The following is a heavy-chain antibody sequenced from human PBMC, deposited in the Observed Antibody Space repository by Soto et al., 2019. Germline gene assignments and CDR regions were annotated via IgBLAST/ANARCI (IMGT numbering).Heavy chain of an antibody. D-gene: IGHD3-10*01. CDR2: TYYRSNWSN. CDR1: GDSVSSNSAA. Sequence: SKSLSLTCAISGDSVSSNSAALNLISQSPSRGLECLSRTYYRSNWSNDYAISVKSRITISPDTSKNQFSLRLYSVTPEDTAVYYCAGVSWFRGMDVWGQGTPVTVSS. CDR3: AGVSWFRGMDV. J-gene: IGHJ6*02. V-gene: IGHV6-1*01.